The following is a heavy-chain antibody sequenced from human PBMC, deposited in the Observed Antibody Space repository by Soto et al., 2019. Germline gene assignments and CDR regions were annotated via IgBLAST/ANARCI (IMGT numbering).Heavy chain of an antibody. J-gene: IGHJ6*02. V-gene: IGHV6-1*01. CDR3: TGITSFRGMDV. CDR2: TYYRSKWNN. D-gene: IGHD3-10*01. Sequence: QTFSRTCATSGDILYSNSAAWNCIRQSPSRGLEWLGRTYYRSKWNNDYALSVKRRITINPDTPKNQVSLHLYSVTPEDTAGYYCTGITSFRGMDVWGQGTPVRVS. CDR1: GDILYSNSAA.